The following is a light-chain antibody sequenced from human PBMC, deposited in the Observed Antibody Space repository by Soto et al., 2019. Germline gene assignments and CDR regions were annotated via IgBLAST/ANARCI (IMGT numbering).Light chain of an antibody. V-gene: IGLV2-8*01. CDR2: EVS. Sequence: QSALTQPPSAPGSPGQSVTISCTGNSNDVGHSSFISWYQQHPGKGPKLTIYEVSKRPSGVPDRFSGSKSGNTASLSVSGLQDEDEADYFCNAQADNGKHVFGTGTKVTVL. CDR1: SNDVGHSSF. CDR3: NAQADNGKHV. J-gene: IGLJ1*01.